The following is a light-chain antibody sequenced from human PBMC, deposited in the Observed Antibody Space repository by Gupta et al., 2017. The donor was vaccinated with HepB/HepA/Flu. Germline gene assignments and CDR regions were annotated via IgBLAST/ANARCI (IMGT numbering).Light chain of an antibody. CDR1: QGISSW. CDR2: AAS. V-gene: IGKV1-12*01. CDR3: QQENSFPPT. J-gene: IGKJ3*01. Sequence: DIQMTQSPSSVSASVGDRFTITCRASQGISSWLDWYQQKPGKAPKLLIYAASRVKSAVPSRPRGTDYPIDFTLTISIRHPQDFATYYSQQENSFPPTFGPGT.